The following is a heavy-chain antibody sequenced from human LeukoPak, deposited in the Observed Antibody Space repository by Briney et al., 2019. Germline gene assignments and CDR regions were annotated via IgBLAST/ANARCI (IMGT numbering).Heavy chain of an antibody. CDR2: VHLDGRT. V-gene: IGHV4-4*02. CDR3: AREGGFFRPLDY. CDR1: GGSVSSTNW. J-gene: IGHJ4*02. D-gene: IGHD3-3*01. Sequence: SETLSLTCGVSGGSVSSTNWWTWVRQPPGKGLEWIGEVHLDGRTNYNPSLKSRLTISVDLSENHISLKLTSVTAADTAVYYCAREGGFFRPLDYSGQGTLVTVSS.